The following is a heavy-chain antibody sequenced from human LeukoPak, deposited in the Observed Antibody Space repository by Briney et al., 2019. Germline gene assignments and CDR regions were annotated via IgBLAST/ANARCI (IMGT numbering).Heavy chain of an antibody. V-gene: IGHV4-61*02. Sequence: SETLSLTCTVSGGSISSGSYYWSWIRQPAGKGLEWIGRIYTSGSTNYNPSLKSRVTISVDTSKNQFSLKLSSVTAADTAVYYCARFWSGYNYYYYMDVWGKGTTVTVSS. CDR2: IYTSGST. D-gene: IGHD3-3*01. CDR1: GGSISSGSYY. J-gene: IGHJ6*03. CDR3: ARFWSGYNYYYYMDV.